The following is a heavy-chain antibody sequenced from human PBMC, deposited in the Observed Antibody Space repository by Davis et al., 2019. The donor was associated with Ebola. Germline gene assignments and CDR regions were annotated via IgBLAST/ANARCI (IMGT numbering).Heavy chain of an antibody. D-gene: IGHD1-1*01. CDR2: ISYDGSNK. CDR1: GFTFSSYG. V-gene: IGHV3-30*03. CDR3: ARGETVY. J-gene: IGHJ4*02. Sequence: PGGSLRLSCAASGFTFSSYGMHWVRQAPGKGLEWVAVISYDGSNKYYADSVKGRFTISRDNAKNSLYLQMNSLRAEDTAVYYCARGETVYWGQGTLVTVSS.